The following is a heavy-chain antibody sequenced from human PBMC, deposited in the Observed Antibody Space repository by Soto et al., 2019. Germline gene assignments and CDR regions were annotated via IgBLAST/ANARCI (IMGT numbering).Heavy chain of an antibody. J-gene: IGHJ6*02. CDR1: GYNFINYW. CDR2: IDPSDSYT. CDR3: ARRDGSGYYYGMDV. D-gene: IGHD3-16*01. V-gene: IGHV5-10-1*01. Sequence: GESLKISCRASGYNFINYWLNWVRQMPGKGLEWMGRIDPSDSYTNYSPSFQGRVTISTDKSTTTAYLQLSSLKASDTAMYYCARRDGSGYYYGMDVWGQGTTVTVSS.